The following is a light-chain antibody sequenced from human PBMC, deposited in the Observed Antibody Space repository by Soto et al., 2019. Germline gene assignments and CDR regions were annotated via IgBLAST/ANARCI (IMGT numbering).Light chain of an antibody. Sequence: EIVMTQSPATLSVSPGERATLSCRASQSISSDLAWYQQKPGQAPRLLIHGASTRAPGIPARFSGSGSGADFTLTISSLQSEDFAVYFCQHYYSWPLWTFGQGTKVDIK. V-gene: IGKV3-15*01. J-gene: IGKJ1*01. CDR3: QHYYSWPLWT. CDR2: GAS. CDR1: QSISSD.